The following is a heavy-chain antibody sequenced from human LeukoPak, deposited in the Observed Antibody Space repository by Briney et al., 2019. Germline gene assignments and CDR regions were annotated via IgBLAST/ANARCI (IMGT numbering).Heavy chain of an antibody. J-gene: IGHJ6*02. CDR3: ATPDRYCSSTSCYGMDV. Sequence: SETLSLTCAVYGGSFSGYYWSWIRPPPGKGLEWIGEINHSGSTNYNPSLKSRVTISVDTSKNQFSLKLSSVTAADTAVYYCATPDRYCSSTSCYGMDVWGQGTTVTVSS. CDR1: GGSFSGYY. V-gene: IGHV4-34*01. CDR2: INHSGST. D-gene: IGHD2-2*01.